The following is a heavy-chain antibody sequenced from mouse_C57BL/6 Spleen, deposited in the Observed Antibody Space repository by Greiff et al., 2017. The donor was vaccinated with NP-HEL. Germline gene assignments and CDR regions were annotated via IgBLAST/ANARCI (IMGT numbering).Heavy chain of an antibody. Sequence: QVQLQQPGAELVKPGASVKVSCKASGYTFTSYWMHWVKQRPGQGLEWIGRIHPSDSDTNYNQKFKGKATLTVDKSSSTAYMQLSSLTSEDFAVYYCATFITTVVAEETFAYWGQGTLVTVSA. CDR3: ATFITTVVAEETFAY. D-gene: IGHD1-1*01. CDR2: IHPSDSDT. J-gene: IGHJ3*01. CDR1: GYTFTSYW. V-gene: IGHV1-74*01.